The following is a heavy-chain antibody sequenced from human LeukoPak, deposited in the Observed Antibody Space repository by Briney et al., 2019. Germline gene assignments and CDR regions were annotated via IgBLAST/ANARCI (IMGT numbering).Heavy chain of an antibody. J-gene: IGHJ4*02. V-gene: IGHV1-46*01. CDR1: GYTFTSYY. CDR2: INPSGGST. D-gene: IGHD3-22*01. Sequence: ASVKVSCKASGYTFTSYYMHWVRQAPGPGLEWMGIINPSGGSTSYAQKFQGRVTMTRDTSTSTVYMELGSLRSEDTAVYYCARGGRKYYYDSNRFDYWGQGTLVTVSS. CDR3: ARGGRKYYYDSNRFDY.